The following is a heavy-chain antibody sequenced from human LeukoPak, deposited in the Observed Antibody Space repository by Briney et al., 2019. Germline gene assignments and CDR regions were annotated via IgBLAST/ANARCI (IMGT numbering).Heavy chain of an antibody. D-gene: IGHD3-16*02. Sequence: SQTLSLTCAISGDSVSGNSAAWNWIRQSPSRGLEWLGRTYYRSKWYNDYAVSVKSRITINPDTSKNQFSLQLNSVTPEDTAVYYCVRGNYVWGSYRTNWFDPWGQGTLVTVSS. CDR3: VRGNYVWGSYRTNWFDP. CDR1: GDSVSGNSAA. CDR2: TYYRSKWYN. V-gene: IGHV6-1*01. J-gene: IGHJ5*02.